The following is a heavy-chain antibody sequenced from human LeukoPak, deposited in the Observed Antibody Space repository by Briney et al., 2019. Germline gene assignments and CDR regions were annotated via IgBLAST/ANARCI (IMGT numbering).Heavy chain of an antibody. CDR2: ISSSSSYI. D-gene: IGHD3-22*01. Sequence: GGSLRLSCAASGFTFTSYSMNWVRQAPGKGLEWVSSISSSSSYIYYADSVKGRFTISRDNAKNSLYLQMNSLRAEDTAVYYCARQLKKNYYDSSGYHTIDYWGQGTLVTVSS. V-gene: IGHV3-21*01. J-gene: IGHJ4*02. CDR3: ARQLKKNYYDSSGYHTIDY. CDR1: GFTFTSYS.